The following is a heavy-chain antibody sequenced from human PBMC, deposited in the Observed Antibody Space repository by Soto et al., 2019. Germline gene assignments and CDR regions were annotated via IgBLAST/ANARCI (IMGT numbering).Heavy chain of an antibody. CDR1: GGSINIGTYS. CDR2: VYYSGSA. CDR3: ARRDGDYFLNH. Sequence: SETLSLTCTVSGGSINIGTYSWGWIRQPPGKGLEWIGSVYYSGSAYYNPSLKSRVTISVDTSKNQFSLKLNSVTAADTAVYYCARRDGDYFLNHWGQGTLVTVSS. V-gene: IGHV4-39*01. J-gene: IGHJ5*02. D-gene: IGHD4-17*01.